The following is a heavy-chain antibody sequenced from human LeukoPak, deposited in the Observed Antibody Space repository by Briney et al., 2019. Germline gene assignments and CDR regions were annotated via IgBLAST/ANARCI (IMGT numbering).Heavy chain of an antibody. CDR3: ARFHYGDYVALWDNWFDP. Sequence: GGSPRLSCAASGFTFSSYEMNWVRQAPGKGLEWVSYISSSGSTIYYADSVKGRFTISRDNAKNSLYLQMNSLRAEDTAVYYCARFHYGDYVALWDNWFDPWGQGTLVTVSS. D-gene: IGHD4-17*01. J-gene: IGHJ5*02. CDR1: GFTFSSYE. CDR2: ISSSGSTI. V-gene: IGHV3-48*03.